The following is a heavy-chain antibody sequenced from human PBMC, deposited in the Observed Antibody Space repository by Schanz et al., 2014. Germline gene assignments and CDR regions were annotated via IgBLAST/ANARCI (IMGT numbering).Heavy chain of an antibody. Sequence: EVQLVESGGGLVQPGGSLRLSCAASGFTFSNYWMHWVRQAPGKGLVWVSRIRSDGSSTSYADSVKGRFTISRDNAKNTLYLQMNSLRAEDTAIYYCAKDAPYPFDLWGRGTLITVSS. V-gene: IGHV3-74*01. CDR2: IRSDGSST. CDR1: GFTFSNYW. CDR3: AKDAPYPFDL. J-gene: IGHJ2*01.